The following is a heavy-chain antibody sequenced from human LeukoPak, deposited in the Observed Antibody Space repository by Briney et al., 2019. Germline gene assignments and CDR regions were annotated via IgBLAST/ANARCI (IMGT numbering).Heavy chain of an antibody. V-gene: IGHV3-21*01. Sequence: GGSLRLSCAASGFTFSSYSMNWVRQAPGKGLEWVSSISSSSSYIYYADSVKGRFTISRDNAKNSLYLQMNSLRAEDTAVYYCARERGKLAAADLFDYWGQGTLVTVSS. CDR2: ISSSSSYI. CDR1: GFTFSSYS. D-gene: IGHD6-13*01. CDR3: ARERGKLAAADLFDY. J-gene: IGHJ4*02.